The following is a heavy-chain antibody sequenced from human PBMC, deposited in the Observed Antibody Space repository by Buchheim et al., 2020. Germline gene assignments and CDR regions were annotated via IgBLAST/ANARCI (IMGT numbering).Heavy chain of an antibody. D-gene: IGHD3-22*01. CDR1: GGSISSSNW. CDR3: ARETRDYYDSSGYYFRYYYYGMDV. Sequence: QVQLQESGPGLVKPSGTLSLTCAVSGGSISSSNWWSWVRQPPGKGLEWIGEIYHSGSTNYNQSLKSRVTITVDKSKNQFSMKLSSVTAADTAVYYCARETRDYYDSSGYYFRYYYYGMDVWGQGTT. CDR2: IYHSGST. V-gene: IGHV4-4*02. J-gene: IGHJ6*01.